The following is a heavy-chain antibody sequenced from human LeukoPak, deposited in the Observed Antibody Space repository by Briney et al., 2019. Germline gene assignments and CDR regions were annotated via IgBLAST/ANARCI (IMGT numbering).Heavy chain of an antibody. J-gene: IGHJ4*02. Sequence: AGGSLRLSCAASGFTVSSNYMSWVGQAPGKGLEWVSVIYSGDTTHYADSVKGRFTISRGNSRNTLYLQMNSLRAEDTAVYYCAGLGRWYFAHWGQGTLVTVSS. CDR3: AGLGRWYFAH. CDR2: IYSGDTT. V-gene: IGHV3-53*01. CDR1: GFTVSSNY. D-gene: IGHD2-15*01.